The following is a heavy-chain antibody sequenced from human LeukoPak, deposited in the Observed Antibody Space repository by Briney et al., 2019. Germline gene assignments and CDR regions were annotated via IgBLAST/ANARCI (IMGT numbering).Heavy chain of an antibody. J-gene: IGHJ4*02. CDR2: ISFDGSNT. CDR1: GFTFSSYG. Sequence: PGGSLRLSCAASGFTFSSYGMHWVRQAPGKGLEWVAVISFDGSNTYYADSVKGRFTISRDNSKNTLYLQMNSLIPEDTAVYYCARLTGASDYWGQRTLVTVSS. CDR3: ARLTGASDY. D-gene: IGHD7-27*01. V-gene: IGHV3-30*03.